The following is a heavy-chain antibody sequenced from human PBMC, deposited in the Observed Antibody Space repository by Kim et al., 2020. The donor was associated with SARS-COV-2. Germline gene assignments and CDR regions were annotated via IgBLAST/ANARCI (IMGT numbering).Heavy chain of an antibody. D-gene: IGHD2-2*01. CDR1: GGTFSNYA. J-gene: IGHJ5*02. Sequence: SVKVSCKTSGGTFSNYAISWVRQAPGQGLEWMGGIIPIFDTAIYGQKFQGRVTITADESTTTAYMELSSLRSEDTAVYYCARGEDVVVVPAAIGGRWFNPWGQGTLVTVSS. CDR2: IIPIFDTA. V-gene: IGHV1-69*13. CDR3: ARGEDVVVVPAAIGGRWFNP.